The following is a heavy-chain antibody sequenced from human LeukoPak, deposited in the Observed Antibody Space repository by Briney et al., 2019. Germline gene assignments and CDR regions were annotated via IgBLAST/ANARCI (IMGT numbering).Heavy chain of an antibody. D-gene: IGHD4-17*01. CDR3: ARDPSLNSDYGVYSAN. CDR2: INPNSGST. V-gene: IGHV1-2*02. CDR1: GYTFTGYY. Sequence: ASVKVSCKASGYTFTGYYIHWVRQAPGHGLEWMGWINPNSGSTIYAQKFQGRVTMTRDTSISTAYMELSRLRSDDTAVYYCARDPSLNSDYGVYSANWGQGTLVTVSS. J-gene: IGHJ4*02.